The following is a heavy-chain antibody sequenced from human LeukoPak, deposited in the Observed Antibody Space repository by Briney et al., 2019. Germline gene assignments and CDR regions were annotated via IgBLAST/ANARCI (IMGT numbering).Heavy chain of an antibody. CDR3: ARDTGGGYSCYDC. V-gene: IGHV3-7*01. Sequence: GGSLRLSCAASGFTVRSFWMHWIRKAPGTGLNLVANIKQDGSEKYYVDSVKGRFTISRDNAKNSLYLQMNSLRAEDTAVYYCARDTGGGYSCYDCWGQGTLVTVSS. D-gene: IGHD5-18*01. CDR2: IKQDGSEK. J-gene: IGHJ4*02. CDR1: GFTVRSFW.